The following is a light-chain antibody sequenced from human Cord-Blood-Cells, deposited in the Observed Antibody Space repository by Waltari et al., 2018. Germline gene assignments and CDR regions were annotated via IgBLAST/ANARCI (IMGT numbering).Light chain of an antibody. Sequence: DIVMTQSPDSLAVSLCERATINCKTSQSVLYSSNNKNYLAWYPQKPGQPPKLLIYWASTPESGVPDRFSGSGSGTDFTLTISSLQAEDVAVYYCQQYYSTPWTFGQGTKVEIK. CDR3: QQYYSTPWT. CDR1: QSVLYSSNNKNY. CDR2: WAS. J-gene: IGKJ1*01. V-gene: IGKV4-1*01.